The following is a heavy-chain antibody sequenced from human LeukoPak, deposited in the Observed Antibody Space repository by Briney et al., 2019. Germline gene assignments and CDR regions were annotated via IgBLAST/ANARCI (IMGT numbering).Heavy chain of an antibody. J-gene: IGHJ4*02. CDR1: GFTFSSYA. CDR3: AREWELVY. CDR2: ISYDGSNK. Sequence: GGSLRLSCAASGFTFSSYAMHWLRQAPGKGLEWVAVISYDGSNKYYGDSVKGRFIISRDNSKNTLYLQMHSLRPEDTAVYYCAREWELVYWGQGTLVTVSS. D-gene: IGHD1-26*01. V-gene: IGHV3-30-3*01.